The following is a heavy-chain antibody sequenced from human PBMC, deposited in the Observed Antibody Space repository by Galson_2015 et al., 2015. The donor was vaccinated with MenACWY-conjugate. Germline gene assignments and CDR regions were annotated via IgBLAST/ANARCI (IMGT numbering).Heavy chain of an antibody. CDR3: ARAIIGYSSVWYYFDY. CDR1: GGAFGSYG. D-gene: IGHD6-19*01. Sequence: SVKVSCKASGGAFGSYGISWVRQAPGQGLEWMGGITPIFGTTNCAQKFQGRVTIIADKSTSTAYMELSSLRSEDTAVYYCARAIIGYSSVWYYFDYWGQGTLVTVSS. V-gene: IGHV1-69*06. J-gene: IGHJ4*02. CDR2: ITPIFGTT.